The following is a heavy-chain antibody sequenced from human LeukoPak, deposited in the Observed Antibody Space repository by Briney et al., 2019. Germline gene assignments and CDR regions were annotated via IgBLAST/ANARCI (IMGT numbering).Heavy chain of an antibody. CDR2: ISYDGSNK. D-gene: IGHD2-21*01. Sequence: GGSLRLSCAASGFTFSSYAMHWVRQAPGKGLEWVAVISYDGSNKYYADSVKGRFTISRDNSKNTLYLQMNSLRAEDTAVYYCARDQGDTTRFYSGLDVWGQGTTVTVSS. V-gene: IGHV3-30-3*01. J-gene: IGHJ6*02. CDR3: ARDQGDTTRFYSGLDV. CDR1: GFTFSSYA.